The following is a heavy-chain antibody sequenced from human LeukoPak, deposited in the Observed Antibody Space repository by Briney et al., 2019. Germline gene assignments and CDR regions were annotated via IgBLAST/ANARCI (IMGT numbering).Heavy chain of an antibody. J-gene: IGHJ4*02. D-gene: IGHD4-17*01. CDR3: ARAPYGERGGSDY. V-gene: IGHV3-48*01. CDR2: ISTTTSAI. Sequence: GSPRLSRSASGFPFRTYNMKWGRPAPGEGPGWVSYISTTTSAIYYADSVKGRFTVSRDNAKSSLYLQMNSLRADDTAVYYCARAPYGERGGSDYWGQGTLVTVSS. CDR1: GFPFRTYN.